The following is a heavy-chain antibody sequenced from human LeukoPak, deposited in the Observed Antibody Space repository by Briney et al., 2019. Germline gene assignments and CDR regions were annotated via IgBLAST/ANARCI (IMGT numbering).Heavy chain of an antibody. Sequence: GASVKVSCKASGYTFTSYYMHWVRQAPGQGLEWMGIINPSGGSTSYAQKFQGRVTMTRDMSTSTVYMELSSLRSEDTAVYYCARTGSGSYYKYYYYMDVWGKGTTVTISS. D-gene: IGHD3-10*01. CDR3: ARTGSGSYYKYYYYMDV. CDR2: INPSGGST. CDR1: GYTFTSYY. J-gene: IGHJ6*03. V-gene: IGHV1-46*01.